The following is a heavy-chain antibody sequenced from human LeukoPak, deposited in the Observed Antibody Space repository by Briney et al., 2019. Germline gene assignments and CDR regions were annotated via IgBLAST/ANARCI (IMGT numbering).Heavy chain of an antibody. J-gene: IGHJ4*02. V-gene: IGHV4-39*07. CDR2: IYHSGST. CDR3: ARATSTSIVY. D-gene: IGHD2-21*02. CDR1: GGSISSSGYY. Sequence: SETLSLTCTVSGGSISSSGYYWGWIRQPPGKGLEWIGYIYHSGSTYYNPSLKSRVTISVDRSKNQFSLKLSSVTAADTAVCYCARATSTSIVYWGQGTLVTVSS.